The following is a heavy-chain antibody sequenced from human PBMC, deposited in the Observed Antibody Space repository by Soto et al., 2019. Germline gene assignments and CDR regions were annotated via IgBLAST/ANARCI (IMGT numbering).Heavy chain of an antibody. CDR1: GYSFTSYW. V-gene: IGHV5-51*01. J-gene: IGHJ4*02. CDR2: IYPGDSDT. Sequence: GESLKISCKGSGYSFTSYWIGWVRQMPGKGLKWMGIIYPGDSDTRYSPSFQGQVTISADKSISTAYLQWSSLKASDTAMYYCARLITVASARRFYFDFWGQGTLVTVSS. CDR3: ARLITVASARRFYFDF. D-gene: IGHD6-19*01.